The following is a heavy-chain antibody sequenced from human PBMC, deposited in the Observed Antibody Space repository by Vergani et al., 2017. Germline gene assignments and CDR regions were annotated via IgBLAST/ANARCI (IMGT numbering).Heavy chain of an antibody. J-gene: IGHJ4*02. CDR3: AREGGLPGDYGFDY. CDR2: IYTSGST. Sequence: QVQLQESGPGLVKPSQTLSLTCTVSGGSISSGSYYWSWIRQPAGKGLEWIGRIYTSGSTNYNPSLKSRVTISVDTSKNQFSLKLSSVTAADTAVYYCAREGGLPGDYGFDYWGQGSLVTVSS. V-gene: IGHV4-61*02. D-gene: IGHD4-17*01. CDR1: GGSISSGSYY.